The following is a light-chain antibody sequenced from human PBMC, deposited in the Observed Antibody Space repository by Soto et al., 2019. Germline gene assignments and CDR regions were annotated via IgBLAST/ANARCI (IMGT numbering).Light chain of an antibody. CDR1: QNIVSY. V-gene: IGKV1-39*01. CDR3: QQSYSVPHT. CDR2: AAS. Sequence: DIQMTQSPSSLSASVGDRVTITCRASQNIVSYLSWYQHKPGNAPYLLIYAASSLRSGVPSRFSASGSGTDFALTISSLQPEDFATFYCQQSYSVPHTFGQGTKLEI. J-gene: IGKJ2*01.